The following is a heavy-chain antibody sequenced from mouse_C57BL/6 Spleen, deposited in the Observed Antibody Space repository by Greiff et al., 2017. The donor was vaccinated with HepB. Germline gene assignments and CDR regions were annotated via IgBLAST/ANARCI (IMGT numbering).Heavy chain of an antibody. J-gene: IGHJ4*01. CDR1: GFSLTSYG. CDR2: IWSDGST. CDR3: ARHVDNGYYFYAMDY. D-gene: IGHD2-3*01. Sequence: VQVVESGPGLVAPSQSLSITCTVSGFSLTSYGVHWVRQPPGKGLEWLVVIWSDGSTTYNSALKSRLSISKDNSKSQVFLKMNSLQTDDTAMYYCARHVDNGYYFYAMDYWGQGTSVTVSS. V-gene: IGHV2-6-1*01.